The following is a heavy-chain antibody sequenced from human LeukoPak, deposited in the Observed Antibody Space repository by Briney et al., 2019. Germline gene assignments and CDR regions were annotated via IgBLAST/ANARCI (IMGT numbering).Heavy chain of an antibody. CDR2: ISYDGSNK. Sequence: PGGSLRLSCAASGFTFSSYGMHWVRQAPGKGLEWVAVISYDGSNKYYADSVKGRFTISRDNSKDTLYLQMNSLRTEDTAVYYCAKDRSGYCSSTSCYEGHGMDVWGQGTTVTVSS. CDR1: GFTFSSYG. V-gene: IGHV3-30*18. CDR3: AKDRSGYCSSTSCYEGHGMDV. D-gene: IGHD2-2*01. J-gene: IGHJ6*02.